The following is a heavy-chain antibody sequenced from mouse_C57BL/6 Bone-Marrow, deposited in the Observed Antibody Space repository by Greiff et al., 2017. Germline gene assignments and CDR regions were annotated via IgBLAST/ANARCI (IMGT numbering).Heavy chain of an antibody. D-gene: IGHD1-1*01. CDR2: NNPGSGGT. CDR1: GYALTNYL. V-gene: IGHV1-54*01. Sequence: QVQLQQSGAELVRPGTSVKVSCTASGYALTNYLIEWVKQRPGQGLAWIGVNNPGSGGTNYNEKFKGKATLTADTSSSTAYMQLSSLTSEDSAVYFCARSRDYYGSSYYAMDYWGQGTSVTVSS. CDR3: ARSRDYYGSSYYAMDY. J-gene: IGHJ4*01.